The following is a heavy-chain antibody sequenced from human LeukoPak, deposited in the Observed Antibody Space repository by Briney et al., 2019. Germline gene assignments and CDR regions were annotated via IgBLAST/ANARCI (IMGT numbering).Heavy chain of an antibody. D-gene: IGHD4-17*01. J-gene: IGHJ4*02. Sequence: PGGSLRLSCAASGFTFDDYAMHWVRQAPGKGLEGVSGISWNSGSIGYADSVKGRFTISRDNAKNSLYLQMNSLRAEDTALYYCAKDISNWATTVTNEFDYWGQGTLVTVSS. CDR1: GFTFDDYA. CDR3: AKDISNWATTVTNEFDY. V-gene: IGHV3-9*01. CDR2: ISWNSGSI.